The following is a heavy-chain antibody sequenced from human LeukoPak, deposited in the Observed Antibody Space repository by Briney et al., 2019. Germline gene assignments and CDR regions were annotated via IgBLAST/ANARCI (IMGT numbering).Heavy chain of an antibody. J-gene: IGHJ4*02. CDR3: ASGFHDYVWGGYRRPRSSDY. D-gene: IGHD3-16*02. Sequence: SETLSLTCAVYGGSFSGYYWSWIRQPPGKGLEWIGEINHSGSTNYNPSLKSRVTISVDTSKNQFSLKLSSVTAADTAVYYCASGFHDYVWGGYRRPRSSDYWGQGTLVTVSS. CDR2: INHSGST. CDR1: GGSFSGYY. V-gene: IGHV4-34*01.